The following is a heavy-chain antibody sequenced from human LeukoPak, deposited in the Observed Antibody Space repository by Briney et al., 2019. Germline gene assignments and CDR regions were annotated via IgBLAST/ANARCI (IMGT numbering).Heavy chain of an antibody. D-gene: IGHD6-6*01. CDR3: ATFAGSSPVQYYFDY. Sequence: GGSLRLSCAASGFPFSSYAMTWVRQAPGKGLEWVSAFSISAGGTYYADSVKGRFTISRDTSKNTLYLQMNSLRAEDTAVYYCATFAGSSPVQYYFDYWGQGTLVTVAS. V-gene: IGHV3-23*01. J-gene: IGHJ4*02. CDR2: FSISAGGT. CDR1: GFPFSSYA.